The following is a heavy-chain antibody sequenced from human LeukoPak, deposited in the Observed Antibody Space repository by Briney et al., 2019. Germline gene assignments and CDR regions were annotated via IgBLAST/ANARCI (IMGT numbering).Heavy chain of an antibody. CDR2: IYYSGST. Sequence: SETLSLTCTVSGGSISSYYWRWIRQPPGKGLEWLGYIYYSGSTNYNPSLESRVTISLDTSKNQFSLKLSSVTAADTAVYYCARGQQWLVAIDYWGQGTLVTVSS. D-gene: IGHD6-19*01. CDR3: ARGQQWLVAIDY. J-gene: IGHJ4*02. CDR1: GGSISSYY. V-gene: IGHV4-59*01.